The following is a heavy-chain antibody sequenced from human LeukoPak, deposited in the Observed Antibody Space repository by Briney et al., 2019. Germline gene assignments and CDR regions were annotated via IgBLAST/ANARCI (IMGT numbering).Heavy chain of an antibody. V-gene: IGHV4-38-2*01. Sequence: SETLSLTCAVSHYSISSRHYWGWIRQPPGKGLEWIASMYHSGSTYYNPSLKSRVTISVDTSNNQFSLKLISVTAADTAVYYCARLSRGSGSPDYFDHWGQGSLVTVSS. CDR3: ARLSRGSGSPDYFDH. CDR2: MYHSGST. CDR1: HYSISSRHY. D-gene: IGHD6-19*01. J-gene: IGHJ4*02.